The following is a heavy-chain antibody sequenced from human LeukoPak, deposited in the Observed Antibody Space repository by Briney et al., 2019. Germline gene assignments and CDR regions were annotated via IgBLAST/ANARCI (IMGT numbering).Heavy chain of an antibody. CDR1: GFTFSSYA. Sequence: PGESLKISCAASGFTFSSYAMSWVRQAPGKGLEWVSAISGSGGSTYYADSVKGRFTISRDNSKNTLYLQMNSLRAEDTAVYYCAKDHRVWFGEFHNWFDPWGQGTLVTVSS. J-gene: IGHJ5*02. CDR3: AKDHRVWFGEFHNWFDP. V-gene: IGHV3-23*01. D-gene: IGHD3-10*01. CDR2: ISGSGGST.